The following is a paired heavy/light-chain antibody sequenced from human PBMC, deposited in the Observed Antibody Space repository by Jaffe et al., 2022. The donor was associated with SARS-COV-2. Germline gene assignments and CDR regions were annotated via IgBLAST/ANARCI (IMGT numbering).Heavy chain of an antibody. D-gene: IGHD6-19*01. CDR3: ARGKGSGLNWFDP. V-gene: IGHV1-8*01. CDR1: GYTFTSYY. Sequence: QVQLVQSGAEVAKPGASVSVSCKASGYTFTSYYINWVRQATGQGLEWMGWMNPDNGDTGYARKFQGRVTMTRNTSISTAYMELRSLRSEDTAVYYCARGKGSGLNWFDPWGQGTLVTVSS. CDR2: MNPDNGDT. J-gene: IGHJ5*02.
Light chain of an antibody. V-gene: IGKV4-1*01. CDR3: QQYYSIPT. CDR2: WAS. CDR1: QSVLFTSDNKNY. Sequence: DIVMTQSPDSLAVSLGERATISCKSSQSVLFTSDNKNYLAWYQKKPGQPPKLLIYWASTRESGVPDRFSGSGSGTDFTLTISSLQAEDVAVYHCQQYYSIPTFGQGTKLEIK. J-gene: IGKJ2*01.